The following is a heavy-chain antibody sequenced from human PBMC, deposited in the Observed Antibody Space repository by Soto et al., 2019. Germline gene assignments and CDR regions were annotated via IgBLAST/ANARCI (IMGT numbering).Heavy chain of an antibody. Sequence: GGSLRLSCAAPGFTVSSNYMSWVRQAPRKGLEWVSVIYSGGSGTTYYADSVKGRFTISRDISKNTVYLQMNSLRPEDTAVYYCARDGSSRPTEYWGQGTLVTVSS. CDR3: ARDGSSRPTEY. CDR1: GFTVSSNY. CDR2: IYSGGSGTT. V-gene: IGHV3-66*01. J-gene: IGHJ4*02. D-gene: IGHD3-10*01.